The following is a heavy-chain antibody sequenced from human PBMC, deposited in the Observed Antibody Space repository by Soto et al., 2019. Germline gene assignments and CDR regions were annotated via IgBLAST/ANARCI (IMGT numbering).Heavy chain of an antibody. CDR1: GYTFTGYD. J-gene: IGHJ5*02. V-gene: IGHV1-2*02. CDR3: ARAGGSGRVGYYWFDP. Sequence: QVQLVQSGAEVKKPGASVKVSCKASGYTFTGYDMHWVRQAPGPGLEWMGWINPNSGATNYAQKFQDRVTMTRDTAISTADMELRRLRSDDTAVYYSARAGGSGRVGYYWFDPWGQGTLVTVSS. D-gene: IGHD3-10*01. CDR2: INPNSGAT.